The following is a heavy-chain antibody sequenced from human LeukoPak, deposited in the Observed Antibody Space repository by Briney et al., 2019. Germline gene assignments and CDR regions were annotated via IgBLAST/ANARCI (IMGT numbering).Heavy chain of an antibody. Sequence: GGSLRLSCAASGFTFSSSWMSCVRQAPGKGLEWVANISPDGSETNYVDSVKGRLTISRDNAKNSLYLQMNSLRAEDTAVYYCARPRVPDSWGQGTLVTVSS. CDR1: GFTFSSSW. CDR2: ISPDGSET. J-gene: IGHJ4*02. CDR3: ARPRVPDS. V-gene: IGHV3-7*01.